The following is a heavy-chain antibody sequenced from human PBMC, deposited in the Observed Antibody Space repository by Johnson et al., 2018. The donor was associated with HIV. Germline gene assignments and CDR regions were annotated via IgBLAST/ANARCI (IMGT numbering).Heavy chain of an antibody. CDR3: AKTLGFGTEDAFDI. Sequence: EVQLVESGGGLVQPGGSLRLSCAASGFTFSNYDMHWVRQVTGKGLEWVSSIGTTGDTYYPGSVKGRFTISRENAKNSLYIQLNNLRAGDTAVYYCAKTLGFGTEDAFDIWGQGTMVTVSS. V-gene: IGHV3-13*01. D-gene: IGHD3-10*01. CDR2: IGTTGDT. J-gene: IGHJ3*02. CDR1: GFTFSNYD.